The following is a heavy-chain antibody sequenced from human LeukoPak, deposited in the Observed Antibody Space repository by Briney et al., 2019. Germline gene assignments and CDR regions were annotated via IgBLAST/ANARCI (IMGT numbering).Heavy chain of an antibody. CDR2: ISGSGGNT. J-gene: IGHJ4*02. CDR3: AKATGYSYDASDC. D-gene: IGHD5-18*01. V-gene: IGHV3-23*01. CDR1: VFTFSGFS. Sequence: AGGSLRLSCAASVFTFSGFSMRWVHQAQRKGREWVSGISGSGGNTYYADSVKGRFTISRDYSKNTLYLQMNSLRAEDTAVYYCAKATGYSYDASDCWGQGTLVTVSS.